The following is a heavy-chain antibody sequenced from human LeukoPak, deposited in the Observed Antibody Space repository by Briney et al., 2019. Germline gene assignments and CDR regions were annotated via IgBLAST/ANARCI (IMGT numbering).Heavy chain of an antibody. CDR1: GGTFSSYA. J-gene: IGHJ4*02. CDR2: IIPILGIA. Sequence: SVKVSCTASGGTFSSYAISWVRQAPGQGLEWMGRIIPILGIANYAQKFQGRVTITADKSTSTAYMELSSLRSEDTAVYYCARDWSGMIVVVNPYYFDYWGQGTLVTVSS. V-gene: IGHV1-69*04. D-gene: IGHD3-22*01. CDR3: ARDWSGMIVVVNPYYFDY.